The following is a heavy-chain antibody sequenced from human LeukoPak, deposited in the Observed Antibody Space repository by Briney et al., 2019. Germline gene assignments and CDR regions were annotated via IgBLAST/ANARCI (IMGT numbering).Heavy chain of an antibody. D-gene: IGHD5-12*01. J-gene: IGHJ4*02. CDR3: AKAREAWTATIGAVFDY. CDR1: GFTFSSYG. CDR2: IWYDGSNK. Sequence: GRSLRLSCAASGFTFSSYGMHWVRQAPGKGLEWVAVIWYDGSNKYYADSVKGRFTISRDNSKNTLYLQINSLRAEDTAVYYCAKAREAWTATIGAVFDYWGQGTLVTVSS. V-gene: IGHV3-33*06.